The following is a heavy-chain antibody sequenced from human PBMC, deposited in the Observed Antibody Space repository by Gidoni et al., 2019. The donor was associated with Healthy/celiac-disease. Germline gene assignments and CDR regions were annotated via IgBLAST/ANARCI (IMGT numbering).Heavy chain of an antibody. V-gene: IGHV3-21*01. J-gene: IGHJ4*02. D-gene: IGHD5-18*01. CDR1: GFTFRSDS. CDR3: ARDRVYSYGYEFDY. Sequence: EVQLVVSGGGLVQPGGSLRLPCAASGFTFRSDSMNWVRPAPGKGLEWVASMSSSSSYIYYADSVKGRFTISRDNAKNSLYLKMNSLRAEDTAVYYCARDRVYSYGYEFDYWGQGTLVTVSS. CDR2: MSSSSSYI.